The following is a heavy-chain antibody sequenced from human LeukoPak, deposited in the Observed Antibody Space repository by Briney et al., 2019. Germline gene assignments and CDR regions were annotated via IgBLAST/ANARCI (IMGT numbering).Heavy chain of an antibody. V-gene: IGHV4-59*01. Sequence: SETLSLTCTVSGGSISSYYWSWIRQPPGKGLEWIGYIYYSGSTNYNPSLKSRVTISVDTSKNQFSLKLSSVTAADTAVYYCARVGGSYDSSGPFDYWGQGTLVTVSS. CDR1: GGSISSYY. J-gene: IGHJ4*02. CDR2: IYYSGST. CDR3: ARVGGSYDSSGPFDY. D-gene: IGHD3-22*01.